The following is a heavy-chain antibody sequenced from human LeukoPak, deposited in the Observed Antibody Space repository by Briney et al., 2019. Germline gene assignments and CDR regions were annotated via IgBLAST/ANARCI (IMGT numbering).Heavy chain of an antibody. CDR3: ARVLDYGDYVYDY. D-gene: IGHD4-17*01. CDR2: ISGSGGST. V-gene: IGHV3-23*01. Sequence: GGSLRLSCAASGFTFSSYAMSWVRQAPGKGLEWVSAISGSGGSTYYADSVKGRFTISRDNSKNTLYLQMNSLRAEDTAVYYCARVLDYGDYVYDYWGQGTLVTVSS. J-gene: IGHJ4*02. CDR1: GFTFSSYA.